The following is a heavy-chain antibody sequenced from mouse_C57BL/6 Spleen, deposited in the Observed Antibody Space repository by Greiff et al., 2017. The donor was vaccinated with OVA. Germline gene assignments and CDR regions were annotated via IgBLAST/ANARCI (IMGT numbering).Heavy chain of an antibody. J-gene: IGHJ4*01. D-gene: IGHD1-3*01. CDR3: ARGPLRYAMDY. CDR1: GYSITSGYD. CDR2: ISYSGST. Sequence: EVQLVESGPGMVKPSQSLSLTCTVTGYSITSGYDWHWIRHFPGNKLEWMGYISYSGSTNYNPSLKSRISITHDTSKNHFFLKLNSVTTEDTATYYCARGPLRYAMDYWGQGTSVTVSS. V-gene: IGHV3-1*01.